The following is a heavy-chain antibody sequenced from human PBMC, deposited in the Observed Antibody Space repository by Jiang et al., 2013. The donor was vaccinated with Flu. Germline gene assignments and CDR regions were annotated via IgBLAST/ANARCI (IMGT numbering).Heavy chain of an antibody. CDR1: GNTFTNSN. CDR3: ARGDGWDLFDY. Sequence: GAEVKRPGASVKVSCKASGNTFTNSNIHWVRQAPGQGLEWMGAIDPSGGRTSYAQTFQGRVTVTRDTSTSTVHMELTSLRSDDTGVYYCARGDGWDLFDYWAREPWSP. J-gene: IGHJ4*02. CDR2: IDPSGGRT. D-gene: IGHD1-26*01. V-gene: IGHV1-46*01.